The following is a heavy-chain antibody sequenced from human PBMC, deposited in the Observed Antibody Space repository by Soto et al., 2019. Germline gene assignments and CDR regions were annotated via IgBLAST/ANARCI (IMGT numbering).Heavy chain of an antibody. CDR2: INPNSGGT. Sequence: ASVKVSCKASGYTFTGYYMHWVRQAPGQGLEWMGWINPNSGGTNYAQKFQGWVTMTRDTSISTAYMELSRLRSDDTAVYYCARESIAATERIFDYWGQGTLVTVSS. J-gene: IGHJ4*02. CDR3: ARESIAATERIFDY. V-gene: IGHV1-2*04. CDR1: GYTFTGYY. D-gene: IGHD6-6*01.